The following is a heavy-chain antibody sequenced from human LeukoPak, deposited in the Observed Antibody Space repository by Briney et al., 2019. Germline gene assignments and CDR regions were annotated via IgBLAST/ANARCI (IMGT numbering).Heavy chain of an antibody. V-gene: IGHV3-23*01. CDR2: ISGSGGST. CDR1: GFTFSSYA. D-gene: IGHD3-3*01. J-gene: IGHJ4*02. Sequence: GGSLRLSCAASGFTFSSYAMSWVRQAPGKGLEWVSAISGSGGSTYYADSVKGRFTISRDNSKNTLYLQMNSLRAEDTAVYYCAKDQVSDFWSGVPGRFDYWGQGTLVTVSS. CDR3: AKDQVSDFWSGVPGRFDY.